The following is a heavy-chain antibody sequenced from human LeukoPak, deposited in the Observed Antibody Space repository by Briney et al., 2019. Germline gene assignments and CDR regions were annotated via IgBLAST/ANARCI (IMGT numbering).Heavy chain of an antibody. J-gene: IGHJ6*02. Sequence: PSETLSLTCTVPGGSISSYYWSWIRQPPGKGLEWIGYIYYSGSTNYNPSLKSRVTISVDTSKNQFSLKLSSVTAAETAVYYCAREDSSGYRYYYYGMDVWGQGTTVTVSS. CDR2: IYYSGST. D-gene: IGHD3-22*01. CDR3: AREDSSGYRYYYYGMDV. V-gene: IGHV4-59*01. CDR1: GGSISSYY.